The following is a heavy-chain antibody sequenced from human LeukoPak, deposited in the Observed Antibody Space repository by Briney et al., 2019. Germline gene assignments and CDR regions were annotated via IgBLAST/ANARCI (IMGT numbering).Heavy chain of an antibody. CDR2: IYYSGST. V-gene: IGHV4-59*11. Sequence: SETLSLTRTVSGGSISSHYWSWIRQPPGKGLEWIGYIYYSGSTNYNPSLKSRVTISVDTSKNQFSLKLSSVTAADTAVYYCARASGSYYEASFDYWGQGTLVTVSS. CDR1: GGSISSHY. CDR3: ARASGSYYEASFDY. D-gene: IGHD1-26*01. J-gene: IGHJ4*02.